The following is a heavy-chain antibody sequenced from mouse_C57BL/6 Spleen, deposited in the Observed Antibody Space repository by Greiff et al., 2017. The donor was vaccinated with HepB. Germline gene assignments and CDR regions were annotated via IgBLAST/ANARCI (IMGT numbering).Heavy chain of an antibody. J-gene: IGHJ4*01. Sequence: QVQLQQSGAELVRPGTSVKVSCKASGYAFTNYLIEWVKQRPGQGLEWIGAINPGSGGTNYNEKFKGKATLTADKSSSTAYMQLSSLTSEDSAVYFCARVDYWGQGTSVTVSS. CDR3: ARVDY. CDR2: INPGSGGT. V-gene: IGHV1-54*01. CDR1: GYAFTNYL.